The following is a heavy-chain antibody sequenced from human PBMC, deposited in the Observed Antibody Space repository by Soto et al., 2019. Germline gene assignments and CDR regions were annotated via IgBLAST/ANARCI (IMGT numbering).Heavy chain of an antibody. J-gene: IGHJ5*02. CDR1: GYTFSDYY. Sequence: QVQLVQSGAEVKKPGASVKVSCKASGYTFSDYYMHWVRQAPGQGLEWMGWINPKSGDTSYAQKFQGWVNMTRDTAISTGYMERSRLRSDDTAVYYCARVKDADYRNWFDPWGQGNLVTVSS. V-gene: IGHV1-2*04. CDR2: INPKSGDT. CDR3: ARVKDADYRNWFDP. D-gene: IGHD4-17*01.